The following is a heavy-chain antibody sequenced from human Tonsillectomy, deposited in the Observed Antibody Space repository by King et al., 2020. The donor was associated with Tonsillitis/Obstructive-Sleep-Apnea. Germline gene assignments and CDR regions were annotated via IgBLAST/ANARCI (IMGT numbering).Heavy chain of an antibody. J-gene: IGHJ4*02. V-gene: IGHV3-30*04. D-gene: IGHD3-3*01. CDR1: GFTFSSYV. CDR3: ARVLWSGYYPLDY. CDR2: TSYDGSNK. Sequence: VQLVESGGGVVQPGRSLRLSCAASGFTFSSYVIHWVRQAPGKGLEWVAVTSYDGSNKYYADSVKGRFTISRDNSKNTLYLQMNSLRAEDTAVYYCARVLWSGYYPLDYWGQGTLVTVSS.